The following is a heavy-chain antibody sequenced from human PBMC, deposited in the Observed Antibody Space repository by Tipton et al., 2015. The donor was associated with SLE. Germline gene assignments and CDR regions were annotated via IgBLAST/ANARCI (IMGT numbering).Heavy chain of an antibody. V-gene: IGHV4-38-2*02. CDR3: ARDRNPRDFDY. J-gene: IGHJ4*02. CDR1: GYSISSGYY. Sequence: TLSLTCAVSGYSISSGYYWGWIRQPPGQGLEWIGSIYHSGSTYYNPSLTSRVTISVDTSKNQFSLKLSSVTAADTAVYYCARDRNPRDFDYWGQGTLVTVSS. D-gene: IGHD1-14*01. CDR2: IYHSGST.